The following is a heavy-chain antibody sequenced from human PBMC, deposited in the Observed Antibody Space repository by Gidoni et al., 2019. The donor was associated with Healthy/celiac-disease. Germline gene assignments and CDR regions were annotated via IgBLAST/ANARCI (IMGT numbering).Heavy chain of an antibody. D-gene: IGHD3-10*01. CDR3: AREPLLWFGELYYYYGMDV. J-gene: IGHJ6*02. Sequence: QVQLVQSGAEVKKPGSSVKVSCKASGGTFSSYAISWVRQAPGQGLEWMGGIIPIFGTANYAQKFQGRVTITADESTSTAYMELSSLRSEDTAVYYCAREPLLWFGELYYYYGMDVWGQGTTVTVSS. CDR2: IIPIFGTA. CDR1: GGTFSSYA. V-gene: IGHV1-69*01.